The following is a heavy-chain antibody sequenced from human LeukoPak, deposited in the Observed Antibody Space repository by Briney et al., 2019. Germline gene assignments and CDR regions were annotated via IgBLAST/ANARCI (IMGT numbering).Heavy chain of an antibody. D-gene: IGHD3-22*01. J-gene: IGHJ4*02. V-gene: IGHV1-8*01. CDR3: ARGALYDSSGYYPEDFDC. CDR2: MNPNSGNT. CDR1: GYTFTSYD. Sequence: GASVKVSCKASGYTFTSYDINWVRQATGQGLEWMGWMNPNSGNTGYAQKFQGRVTMTRNTSISTAYMELSSLRSEDTAVYYCARGALYDSSGYYPEDFDCWGQGTLVTVSS.